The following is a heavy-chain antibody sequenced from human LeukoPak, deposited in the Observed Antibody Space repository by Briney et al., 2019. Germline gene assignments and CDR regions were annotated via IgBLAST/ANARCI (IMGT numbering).Heavy chain of an antibody. V-gene: IGHV3-7*01. Sequence: PGGSLRLSCAASGFTFSSHWMSWVRQVAGKGLEWVANIREDGSEKYYVDSVKGRFTISRDNAKNSLYLQMNSLRAEDTAVYYCASVGIAVAYWGQGTLVTVSS. CDR3: ASVGIAVAY. D-gene: IGHD6-19*01. J-gene: IGHJ4*02. CDR1: GFTFSSHW. CDR2: IREDGSEK.